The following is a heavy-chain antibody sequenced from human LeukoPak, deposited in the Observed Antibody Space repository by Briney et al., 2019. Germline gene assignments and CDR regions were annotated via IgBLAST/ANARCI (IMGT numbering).Heavy chain of an antibody. J-gene: IGHJ5*02. V-gene: IGHV1-8*01. Sequence: ASVKVSCKASGYTFTSYDINWVRQATGQGLEWMGWMNPNSGNTGYAQKFQGRVTMTRNTSISTAYMELSSLRSEDTAVCYCARRSMVRGALNWFDPWGQGTLVTVSS. CDR1: GYTFTSYD. CDR2: MNPNSGNT. D-gene: IGHD3-10*01. CDR3: ARRSMVRGALNWFDP.